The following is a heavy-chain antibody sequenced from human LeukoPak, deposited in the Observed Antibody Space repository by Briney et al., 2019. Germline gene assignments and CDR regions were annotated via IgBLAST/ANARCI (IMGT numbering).Heavy chain of an antibody. CDR2: IIPIFGTA. J-gene: IGHJ4*02. D-gene: IGHD4-17*01. CDR1: GYTFTSYY. Sequence: SVKVSCKASGYTFTSYYMHWVRQAPGQGLEWMGGIIPIFGTANYAQKFQGRVTITADESTSTAYMELSSLRSEDTAVYYCARKGDYGEPDYWGQGTLVTVSS. CDR3: ARKGDYGEPDY. V-gene: IGHV1-69*13.